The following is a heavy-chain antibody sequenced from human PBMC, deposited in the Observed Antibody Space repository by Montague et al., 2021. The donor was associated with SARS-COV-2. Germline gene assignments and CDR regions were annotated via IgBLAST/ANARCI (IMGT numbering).Heavy chain of an antibody. J-gene: IGHJ6*03. D-gene: IGHD3-10*01. V-gene: IGHV4-34*01. Sequence: SETLSLTCAVHGGSFSTYSWNWIRQPPGKGLEWIGEIHHGGSTNYNPSPKRRVTISADTSTYQFSLTLTSVAAADTAVYYCARLGDGVVPSPILGVGPYYSFYYMDVWGQGTTVTVSS. CDR2: IHHGGST. CDR1: GGSFSTYS. CDR3: ARLGDGVVPSPILGVGPYYSFYYMDV.